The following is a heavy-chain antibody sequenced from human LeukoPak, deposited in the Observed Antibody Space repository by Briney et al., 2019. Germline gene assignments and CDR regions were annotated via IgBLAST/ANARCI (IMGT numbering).Heavy chain of an antibody. D-gene: IGHD6-19*01. Sequence: GGSLRLSCAASGFTFSSYWMSWVRQAPGKGLEWLSYISSGSSTIYYADSVKGRFTISRDNAKNSLYLQMNSLRAEDTAVYYCARVGIAVAGNGNFDYWGQGTLVTVSS. CDR1: GFTFSSYW. J-gene: IGHJ4*02. CDR2: ISSGSSTI. V-gene: IGHV3-48*04. CDR3: ARVGIAVAGNGNFDY.